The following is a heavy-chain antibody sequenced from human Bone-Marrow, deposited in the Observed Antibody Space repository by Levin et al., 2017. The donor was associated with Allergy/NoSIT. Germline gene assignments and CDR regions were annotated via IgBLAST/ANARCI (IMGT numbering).Heavy chain of an antibody. Sequence: GGSLRLSCAASGFTFSSFSMNWVRQAPGKGLEWVSYIRSSGSPIYYADSVRGRFTISRDNAKNSLYLQMNSLRPDDTAVYYCVRDPHALDYWGQGTLVTVSS. CDR3: VRDPHALDY. V-gene: IGHV3-48*04. CDR2: IRSSGSPI. CDR1: GFTFSSFS. J-gene: IGHJ4*02.